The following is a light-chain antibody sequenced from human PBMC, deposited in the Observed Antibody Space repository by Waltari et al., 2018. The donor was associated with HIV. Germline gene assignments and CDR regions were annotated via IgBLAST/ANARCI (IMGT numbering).Light chain of an antibody. CDR2: DVS. J-gene: IGLJ1*01. V-gene: IGLV2-14*03. Sequence: QSALTQPASVSGSPGQSITISCTGTSSAIGGYNYVSWYQQHPGKAPKLMIYDVSNRPSGVSNHFSGSKSGNTASLTISGLQAEDEADYYCSSYTSSTTYVFGTGTKVSVL. CDR1: SSAIGGYNY. CDR3: SSYTSSTTYV.